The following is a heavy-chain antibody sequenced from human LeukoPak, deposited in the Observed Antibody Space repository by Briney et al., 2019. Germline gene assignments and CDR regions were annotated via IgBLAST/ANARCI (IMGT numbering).Heavy chain of an antibody. D-gene: IGHD4-23*01. Sequence: PSETLSLTCAVYGGSFSGYYWSWIRQPPGKGLEWIGEINHSGSTNYNPSLKSRVTISMDTSKNQFSLNLNSVTAADTAIYYCARAVYGGSSLSHWGQGMLVTVSS. J-gene: IGHJ4*02. CDR2: INHSGST. CDR3: ARAVYGGSSLSH. CDR1: GGSFSGYY. V-gene: IGHV4-34*01.